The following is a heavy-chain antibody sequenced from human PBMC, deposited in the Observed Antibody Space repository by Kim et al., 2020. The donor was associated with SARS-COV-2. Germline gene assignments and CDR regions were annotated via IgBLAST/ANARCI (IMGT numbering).Heavy chain of an antibody. Sequence: SVKVSCKASGGTFSSYAISWVRQAPGQGLEWMGGIIPIFGTANYAQKFQGRVTITADESTSTAYMELSSLRSEDTAVYYCARAGDGYKIRDNFDYWGQGTLVTVSS. CDR2: IIPIFGTA. CDR3: ARAGDGYKIRDNFDY. V-gene: IGHV1-69*13. D-gene: IGHD5-12*01. CDR1: GGTFSSYA. J-gene: IGHJ4*02.